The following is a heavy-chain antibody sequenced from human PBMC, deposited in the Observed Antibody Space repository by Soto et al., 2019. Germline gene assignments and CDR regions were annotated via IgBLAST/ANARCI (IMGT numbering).Heavy chain of an antibody. V-gene: IGHV1-18*01. D-gene: IGHD4-17*01. CDR3: ARERDYGDYSPHFDY. J-gene: IGHJ4*02. Sequence: GQGLEWMGWISAYNGNTNYAQKLQGRVTMTTDTSTSTAYMELRSLRSDDTAVYYCARERDYGDYSPHFDYWGQGTLVTVSS. CDR2: ISAYNGNT.